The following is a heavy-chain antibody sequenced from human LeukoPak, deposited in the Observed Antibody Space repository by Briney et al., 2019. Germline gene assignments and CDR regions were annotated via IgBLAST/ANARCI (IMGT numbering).Heavy chain of an antibody. Sequence: PGGSLRLSCAASGLTFSSYAMSWVRQAPGKGLEWVSAISGSGGSTYYADSVKGRFTISRDNSKNTLYLQMNSLRAEDTAVYYCAKTVKLLWFGENWFDPWGQGTLVTVSS. CDR3: AKTVKLLWFGENWFDP. V-gene: IGHV3-23*01. D-gene: IGHD3-10*01. J-gene: IGHJ5*02. CDR1: GLTFSSYA. CDR2: ISGSGGST.